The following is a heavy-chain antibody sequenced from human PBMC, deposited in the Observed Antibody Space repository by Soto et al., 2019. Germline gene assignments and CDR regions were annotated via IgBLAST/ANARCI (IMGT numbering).Heavy chain of an antibody. CDR3: ARQPLAYCGGDCYSRDWYFDL. V-gene: IGHV5-51*01. D-gene: IGHD2-21*02. Sequence: PGESLKISCKGSGYSFTSYWIGWVRQMPGKGLEWMGIIYPGDSDTRYSPSFQGQVTISADKSISTAYLQWSSLKASDTAMYYCARQPLAYCGGDCYSRDWYFDLWGRGPLVTVSS. CDR1: GYSFTSYW. J-gene: IGHJ2*01. CDR2: IYPGDSDT.